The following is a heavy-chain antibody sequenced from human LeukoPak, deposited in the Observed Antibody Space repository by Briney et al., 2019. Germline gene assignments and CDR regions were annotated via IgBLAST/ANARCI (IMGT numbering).Heavy chain of an antibody. CDR1: GGSVSSGSYY. CDR3: ARPLAYHDAFDI. D-gene: IGHD2-2*01. CDR2: ISYSGST. V-gene: IGHV4-61*01. Sequence: SETLSLTCTVSGGSVSSGSYYWNWIRQSPGKGLESIGYISYSGSTTYNPSLKSRVTMSVDASKNQFSLNLNSVTTADTAIYYCARPLAYHDAFDIWGRGTMVTVSS. J-gene: IGHJ3*02.